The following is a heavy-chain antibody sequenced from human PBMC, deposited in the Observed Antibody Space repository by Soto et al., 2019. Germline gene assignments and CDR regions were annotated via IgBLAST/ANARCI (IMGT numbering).Heavy chain of an antibody. Sequence: PSETLSLTCTVSGGSISFYYWSWIRQPPGKGLEWIGYIYYSGSSNYKPSLKSRVAISVDTSKNQFSLKLSSVTAADTAVYYCARLEGRIYYGMDGWGQGTTVTVSS. V-gene: IGHV4-59*01. D-gene: IGHD1-1*01. CDR3: ARLEGRIYYGMDG. CDR2: IYYSGSS. CDR1: GGSISFYY. J-gene: IGHJ6*02.